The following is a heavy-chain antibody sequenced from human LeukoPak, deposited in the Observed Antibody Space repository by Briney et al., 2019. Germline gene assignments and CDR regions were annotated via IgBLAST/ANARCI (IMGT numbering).Heavy chain of an antibody. J-gene: IGHJ4*02. CDR1: EYTFTSYY. D-gene: IGHD5-24*01. CDR3: ASSSGRWLQNDY. CDR2: INPSGGST. V-gene: IGHV1-46*01. Sequence: ASVKVSCKASEYTFTSYYMHWVRQAPGQGLEWMGIINPSGGSTSYAQKFQGRVTMTRDTSTSTVYMELSSLRSEDTAVYYCASSSGRWLQNDYWGQGTLVTVSS.